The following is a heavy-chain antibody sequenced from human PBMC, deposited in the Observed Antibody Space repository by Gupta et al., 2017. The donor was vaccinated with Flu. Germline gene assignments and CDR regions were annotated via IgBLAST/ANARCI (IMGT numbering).Heavy chain of an antibody. CDR1: GDSISTYY. V-gene: IGHV4-59*01. CDR3: VRGSMWDEYSSYYMDV. Sequence: QVQLQESGPGLVKPSETLSLTCTVSGDSISTYYWTWSRQPPGKGLEWVGYIYYTGSTNYNPSLKSRVAMSVDTSKNQLSLKLTSVTAADTAVYYCVRGSMWDEYSSYYMDVWGKGTTVTVSS. CDR2: IYYTGST. D-gene: IGHD1-26*01. J-gene: IGHJ6*03.